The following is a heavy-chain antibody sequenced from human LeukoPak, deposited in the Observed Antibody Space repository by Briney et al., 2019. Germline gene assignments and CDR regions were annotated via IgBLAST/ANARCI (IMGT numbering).Heavy chain of an antibody. CDR2: MATYNSKT. V-gene: IGHV1-18*01. J-gene: IGHJ5*02. D-gene: IGHD6-13*01. CDR3: ARDMVGLAADGNWFDP. CDR1: GYTFSSYG. Sequence: ASLKVSCKASGYTFSSYGISWVRQPPGQGLEWMGWMATYNSKTKYAEKVQGRVTMTTDTSTTTAYMELRTLRSDDTAVYYCARDMVGLAADGNWFDPWGQGTLVTVSS.